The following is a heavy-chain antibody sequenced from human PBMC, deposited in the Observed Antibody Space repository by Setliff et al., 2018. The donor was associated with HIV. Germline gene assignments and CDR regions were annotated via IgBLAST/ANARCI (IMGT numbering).Heavy chain of an antibody. CDR3: TTNLPRPEALRQSGVDP. D-gene: IGHD3-10*01. CDR1: GFTFNSAW. CDR2: IKTKSDGETA. Sequence: PGGSLRLSCAASGFTFNSAWMTWVRQAPGKGLEWVGRIKTKSDGETADYAAPVKGRFTISRDDSKNTLYLQMNSLKNEDTAVYYCTTNLPRPEALRQSGVDPWGQGALVTVSS. J-gene: IGHJ5*02. V-gene: IGHV3-15*01.